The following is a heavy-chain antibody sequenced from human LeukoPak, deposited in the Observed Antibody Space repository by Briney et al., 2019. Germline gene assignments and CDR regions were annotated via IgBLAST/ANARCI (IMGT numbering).Heavy chain of an antibody. V-gene: IGHV3-23*01. J-gene: IGHJ4*02. CDR2: ISGSGDST. Sequence: PGGSLRLSCAASGFTFSSYAMGWVRQAPGKGLEWVSGISGSGDSTYYADSVKGRFTISRDNSKNTLYLQMKSPRVEDTAVYYCAKDRGYSSSWYVFEYWGQGTLVIVSS. CDR3: AKDRGYSSSWYVFEY. CDR1: GFTFSSYA. D-gene: IGHD6-13*01.